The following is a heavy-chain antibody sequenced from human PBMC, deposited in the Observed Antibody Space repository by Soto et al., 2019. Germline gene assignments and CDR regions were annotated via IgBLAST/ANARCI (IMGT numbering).Heavy chain of an antibody. D-gene: IGHD3-3*01. V-gene: IGHV6-1*01. CDR2: TYYRSKWYN. J-gene: IGHJ6*02. CDR1: GDSVSINSAA. CDR3: ARAYYDFWSGLYGMDV. Sequence: LSLTCAISGDSVSINSAACNWIRQSPSRGLEWLGRTYYRSKWYNDYAVSVKSRITINPDTSKNQFSLQLNSVTPEDTAVYYCARAYYDFWSGLYGMDVWGQGTTVTVSS.